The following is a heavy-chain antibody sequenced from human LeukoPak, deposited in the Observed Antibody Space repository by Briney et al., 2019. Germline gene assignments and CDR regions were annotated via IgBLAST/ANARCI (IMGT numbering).Heavy chain of an antibody. J-gene: IGHJ5*01. CDR2: VSYSGTT. Sequence: SETLSLTCTVSDGSLSGGTYYWGWIRQPPGKGLEWIGTVSYSGTTYYKSSLKSRVTISVDTSKNQFSLYLNSVTAADTAVYYCARHGGYVYLNWFDPWGQGTLVTVSS. V-gene: IGHV4-39*01. CDR3: ARHGGYVYLNWFDP. CDR1: DGSLSGGTYY. D-gene: IGHD6-19*01.